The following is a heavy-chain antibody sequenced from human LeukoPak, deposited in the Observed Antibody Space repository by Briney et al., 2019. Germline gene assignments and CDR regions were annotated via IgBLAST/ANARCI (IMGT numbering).Heavy chain of an antibody. CDR3: ARGTYNYDQYYFDD. V-gene: IGHV4-34*01. J-gene: IGHJ4*02. CDR1: GGSFSGYY. D-gene: IGHD3-22*01. Sequence: PSETLSLTCAVYGGSFSGYYWSWIRQSPGKGLEGIGEITHSGSTNYSPSLRSRVAMSVDTSNNQFSLTLNSVSAADTAVYYCARGTYNYDQYYFDDWGQGSLVTVSP. CDR2: ITHSGST.